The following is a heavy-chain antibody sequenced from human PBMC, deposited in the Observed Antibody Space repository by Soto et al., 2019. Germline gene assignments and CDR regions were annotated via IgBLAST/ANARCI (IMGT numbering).Heavy chain of an antibody. CDR1: GGTFSSYA. J-gene: IGHJ1*01. D-gene: IGHD3-16*01. Sequence: QVQLVQSGAEVKKPGSSVKVSCKASGGTFSSYAISWVRQAPGQGLEWMGGIIPIFGTANYAQKFQGRVTITADEYKCRAYMELISLRSEDTAVYYCARGVVVDYSTARGGVYFQHWGKGNLVTVSS. CDR2: IIPIFGTA. CDR3: ARGVVVDYSTARGGVYFQH. V-gene: IGHV1-69*01.